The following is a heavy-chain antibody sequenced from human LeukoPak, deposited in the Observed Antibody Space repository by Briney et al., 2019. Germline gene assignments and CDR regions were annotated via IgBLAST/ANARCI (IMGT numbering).Heavy chain of an antibody. J-gene: IGHJ4*02. V-gene: IGHV4-34*01. Sequence: SETLSLTCAVYGGSFSIYYWSWIRQPPGKGLEWLGEINHSGTTHYNPSLKSRVTISLDTSKNQSSLNLSSVTAADTAVYYCARGREYLGSWGQGTLVTVSS. CDR3: ARGREYLGS. CDR2: INHSGTT. CDR1: GGSFSIYY.